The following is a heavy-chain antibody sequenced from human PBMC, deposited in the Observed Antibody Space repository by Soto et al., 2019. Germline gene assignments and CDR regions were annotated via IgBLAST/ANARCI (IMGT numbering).Heavy chain of an antibody. CDR2: ISSNGGST. CDR1: GFTFSSYA. D-gene: IGHD3-16*02. CDR3: ARVQRYRSRLTGYYYYYYMDV. J-gene: IGHJ6*03. V-gene: IGHV3-64*01. Sequence: GGSLRLSCAASGFTFSSYAMHWVRQAPGKGLEYVSAISSNGGSTYYANSVKGRFTISRDNSKNTPYLQMGSLRAEDMDVYYCARVQRYRSRLTGYYYYYYMDVWGKGTTVTVSS.